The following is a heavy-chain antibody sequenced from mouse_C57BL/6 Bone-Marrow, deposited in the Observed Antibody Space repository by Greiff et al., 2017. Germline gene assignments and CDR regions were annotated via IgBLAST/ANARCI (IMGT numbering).Heavy chain of an antibody. CDR1: GYTFTSYW. V-gene: IGHV1-55*01. Sequence: QVQLQQPGAELVKPGASVKVSCKASGYTFTSYWITWVKQRPGQGLEWIGDIYPGSGSTNYNEKFKSKATLTVETSSSTAYMQLSSLTSEDSAVYYCARSSSSYYAMDYWGQGTSVTVSS. CDR2: IYPGSGST. CDR3: ARSSSSYYAMDY. J-gene: IGHJ4*01.